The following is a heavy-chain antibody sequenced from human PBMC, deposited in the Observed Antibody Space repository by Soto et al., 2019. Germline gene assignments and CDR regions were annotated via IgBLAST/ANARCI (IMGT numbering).Heavy chain of an antibody. CDR3: AKGWGDSSGYYYPLPAY. D-gene: IGHD3-22*01. CDR1: GFTFSSYA. V-gene: IGHV3-23*01. Sequence: PGGSLRLSCAASGFTFSSYAMSWVRQAPGKGLEWVSAISGSGGSTYYADSVKGRFTISRDNSKNTLYLQMNSLRAEDTAVYYCAKGWGDSSGYYYPLPAYWGQGTLVTVSS. J-gene: IGHJ4*02. CDR2: ISGSGGST.